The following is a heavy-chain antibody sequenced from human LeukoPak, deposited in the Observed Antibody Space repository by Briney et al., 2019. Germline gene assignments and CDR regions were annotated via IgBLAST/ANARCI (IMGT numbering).Heavy chain of an antibody. CDR1: GFTFSSYA. V-gene: IGHV3-23*01. Sequence: GGSLRLSCAASGFTFSSYAMSWVRQAPGKGLEWVSAISGSGGSTYYADSVKGRFTISRDNSESTLYLLMNSLKPEDTAVYYCAEDQQLEPFHYWGQGTLVTVSS. D-gene: IGHD1-1*01. CDR3: AEDQQLEPFHY. CDR2: ISGSGGST. J-gene: IGHJ4*02.